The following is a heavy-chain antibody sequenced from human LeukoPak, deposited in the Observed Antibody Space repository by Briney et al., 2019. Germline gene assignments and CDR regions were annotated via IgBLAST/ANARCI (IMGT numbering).Heavy chain of an antibody. J-gene: IGHJ4*02. CDR2: INHSGST. V-gene: IGHV4-34*01. Sequence: PSETLSLTCAVYGGSFSGYYWNWIRQPPGKGLEWIGEINHSGSTNYNPSLKSRVTISVDTSKNQFSLKLTSVTAADTAVYYRARDTATGSYWGQGTLVTVSS. D-gene: IGHD6-13*01. CDR3: ARDTATGSY. CDR1: GGSFSGYY.